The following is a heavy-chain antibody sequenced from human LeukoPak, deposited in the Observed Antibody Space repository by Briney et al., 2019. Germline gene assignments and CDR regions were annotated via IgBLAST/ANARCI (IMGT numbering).Heavy chain of an antibody. V-gene: IGHV1-2*02. J-gene: IGHJ4*02. CDR3: ARDAYGDNFYFDY. CDR1: GYTFIGYY. CDR2: INPNTGDT. D-gene: IGHD4-17*01. Sequence: GASVTVSCMSSGYTFIGYYMHWVRQAPGQGLEWMGWINPNTGDTKYAQKFQGRVSMTRDTSISTAYMDLSRLTSDDTAVYFCARDAYGDNFYFDYWGQGTLVTVSS.